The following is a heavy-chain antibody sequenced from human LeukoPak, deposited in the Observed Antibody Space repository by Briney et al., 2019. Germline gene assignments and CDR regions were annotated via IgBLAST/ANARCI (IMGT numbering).Heavy chain of an antibody. V-gene: IGHV1-69*04. CDR1: GGTFSSYV. Sequence: SVKVSCKASGGTFSSYVISWVRQAPGQGLEWMGRIIPILGIANYAQKFQGRVTITADKSTSTAYMELSSLRSEDTAVYYCARDLSGWYTNWFDPWGQGTLVTVSS. CDR3: ARDLSGWYTNWFDP. J-gene: IGHJ5*02. D-gene: IGHD6-19*01. CDR2: IIPILGIA.